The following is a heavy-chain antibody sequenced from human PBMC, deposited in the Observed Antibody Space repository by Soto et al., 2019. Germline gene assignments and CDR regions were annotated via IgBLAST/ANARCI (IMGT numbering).Heavy chain of an antibody. V-gene: IGHV1-69*13. CDR3: ASATRSGSCYGLRFICYGMDV. Sequence: SVKVSCKASGGTFSSYAISWVRQAPGQGLEWMGGIIPIFGTANYAQKFQGRVTITADESTSTAYMELSSLRSEDTAVYYCASATRSGSCYGLRFICYGMDVWGQGTTVTVSS. J-gene: IGHJ6*02. CDR2: IIPIFGTA. CDR1: GGTFSSYA. D-gene: IGHD2-15*01.